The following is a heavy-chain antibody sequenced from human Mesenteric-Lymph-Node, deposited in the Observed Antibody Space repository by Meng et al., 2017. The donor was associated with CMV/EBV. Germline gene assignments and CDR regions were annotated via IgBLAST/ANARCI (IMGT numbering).Heavy chain of an antibody. CDR2: IKQDGSEK. V-gene: IGHV3-7*04. CDR3: ARGGPGAFDI. Sequence: GESLKISCATSGFTFNKHWMNWVRQTPGKGLEWVANIKQDGSEKYYVDSVKGRFTISRDNAKNSLYLQMNSLRVEDTADYYCARGGPGAFDIWGQGTMVTVSS. J-gene: IGHJ3*02. CDR1: GFTFNKHW. D-gene: IGHD3-10*01.